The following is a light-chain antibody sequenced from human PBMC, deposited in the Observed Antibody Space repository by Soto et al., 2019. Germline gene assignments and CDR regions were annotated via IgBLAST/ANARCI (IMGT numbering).Light chain of an antibody. J-gene: IGLJ1*01. CDR3: SSHTSGSTRV. CDR2: EVT. CDR1: SGDVGGYDY. V-gene: IGLV2-14*01. Sequence: QSVLTQPAPVSGSPGQSIAISCTGTSGDVGGYDYVSWYQQHPDKAPKLMIYEVTKRPSWVSNRFSGSKSGNTASLTISGLQPEDEADYHCSSHTSGSTRVFGSGTKVTVL.